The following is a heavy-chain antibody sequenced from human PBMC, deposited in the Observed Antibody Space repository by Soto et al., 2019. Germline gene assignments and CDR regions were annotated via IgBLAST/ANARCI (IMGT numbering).Heavy chain of an antibody. D-gene: IGHD6-13*01. V-gene: IGHV2-26*04. CDR1: GFSLSNAGLG. CDR2: IFSNDEK. CDR3: ASTYSTSWYWFDP. Sequence: QVTVKESGPVLVKPTETLTLTCTVSGFSLSNAGLGVSWIRQPPGKALEWLAHIFSNDEKSYSTSRKSRLTIAKDTSKSQVVLTMTTMDRVDTATYYCASTYSTSWYWFDPWGPGTLVTVSS. J-gene: IGHJ5*02.